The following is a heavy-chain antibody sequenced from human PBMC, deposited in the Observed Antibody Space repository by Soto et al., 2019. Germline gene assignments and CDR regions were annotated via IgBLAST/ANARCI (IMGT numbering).Heavy chain of an antibody. CDR2: VYNSGST. Sequence: PSETLSLTCTVSGGSISSNYWTWIRQPPGKGLEWIGYVYNSGSTNYNPSLKSRVTISEDTSKSQFSLKVNSMTAADTAVYYCARYRREAVAGYTLGNWGQGILATVSS. D-gene: IGHD6-13*01. V-gene: IGHV4-59*01. J-gene: IGHJ4*02. CDR1: GGSISSNY. CDR3: ARYRREAVAGYTLGN.